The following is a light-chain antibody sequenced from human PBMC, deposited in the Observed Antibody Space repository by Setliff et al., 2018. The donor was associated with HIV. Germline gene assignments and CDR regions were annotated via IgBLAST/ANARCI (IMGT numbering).Light chain of an antibody. CDR3: SSYTSGSTLVV. Sequence: QSALAQPASVSGSPGQSITISCTGTSSGVGSYNLVSWYQQHPGKAPKLMIYEVSNRPSGVSDRFSGSKSDNTASLTISGLQTEDEADYYCSSYTSGSTLVVFGGGTKVTVL. V-gene: IGLV2-14*02. J-gene: IGLJ3*02. CDR1: SSGVGSYNL. CDR2: EVS.